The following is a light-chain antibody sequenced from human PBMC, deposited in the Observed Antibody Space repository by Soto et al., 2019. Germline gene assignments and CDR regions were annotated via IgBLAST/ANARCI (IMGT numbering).Light chain of an antibody. CDR1: QSIRSW. J-gene: IGKJ2*01. CDR3: QQYSAYPYT. V-gene: IGKV1-5*03. Sequence: DIQMTQSPSTLSASVGDRVTITCRASQSIRSWLAWYQQKSGRAPNLLIYKAPSLQGGIPSRFSGSGSGKECTLTISSLQPDDFATYHCQQYSAYPYTFGQGTKLEIK. CDR2: KAP.